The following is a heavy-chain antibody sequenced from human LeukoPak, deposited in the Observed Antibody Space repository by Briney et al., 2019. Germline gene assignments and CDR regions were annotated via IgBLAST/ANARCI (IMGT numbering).Heavy chain of an antibody. V-gene: IGHV1-58*02. CDR1: GFTFTSSA. Sequence: SVKVSCKASGFTFTSSAMQWVRQARGQRLEWIGWIVVGSGNTNYAQKFQERVTITRDMSTSTAYMDLSSLRSEDTAVYYCAAAGSGSYLDAFDIWGQGTMVTVSS. J-gene: IGHJ3*02. D-gene: IGHD1-26*01. CDR2: IVVGSGNT. CDR3: AAAGSGSYLDAFDI.